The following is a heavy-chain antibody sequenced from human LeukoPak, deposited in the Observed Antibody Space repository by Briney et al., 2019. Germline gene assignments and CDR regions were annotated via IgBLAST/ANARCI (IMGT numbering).Heavy chain of an antibody. Sequence: PSETLSLTCTVSGGSISGYYWSWIRQSAGKGLEWIGRIYTSGSTNYNPPLKSRVTMSVDTSKNQLSLKLSSVTAADTAIYYCARHVTNIYGPFDYWGQGTLVTVSS. D-gene: IGHD3-10*01. V-gene: IGHV4-4*07. J-gene: IGHJ4*02. CDR3: ARHVTNIYGPFDY. CDR2: IYTSGST. CDR1: GGSISGYY.